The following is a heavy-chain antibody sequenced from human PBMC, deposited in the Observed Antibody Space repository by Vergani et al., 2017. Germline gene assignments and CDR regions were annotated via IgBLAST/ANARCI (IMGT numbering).Heavy chain of an antibody. D-gene: IGHD1-1*01. V-gene: IGHV3-11*04. CDR3: AKNPGISTTRHYYAMDV. J-gene: IGHJ6*02. Sequence: LEESGGGSVKPGGSLRLSCAASGFKFSDLYMSWILQAPGKGLEWVSHISPGASTVSYTDSVTGRFTVSRDNDNNSLTLDMTTLGVDDTAVYYCAKNPGISTTRHYYAMDVWGQGTTVTVSS. CDR1: GFKFSDLY. CDR2: ISPGASTV.